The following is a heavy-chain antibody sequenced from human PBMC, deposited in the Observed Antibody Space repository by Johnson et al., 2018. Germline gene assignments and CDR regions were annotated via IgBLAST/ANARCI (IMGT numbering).Heavy chain of an antibody. CDR1: GFTFTDYY. CDR3: SRLGSGSYYYYYGMDV. D-gene: IGHD3-10*01. V-gene: IGHV3-11*01. J-gene: IGHJ6*02. Sequence: QVQLVESGGGLVKPGGSXRLSCAASGFTFTDYYMSWIRQAPGKGLEWVSYISTRGTTIYYADSLDGRFTISRDNAQNSLYLQMNSPIAEDTAVYYWSRLGSGSYYYYYGMDVWGLGTTVTVSS. CDR2: ISTRGTTI.